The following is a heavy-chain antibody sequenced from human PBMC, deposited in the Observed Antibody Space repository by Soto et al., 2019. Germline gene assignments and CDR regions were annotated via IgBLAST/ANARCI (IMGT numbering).Heavy chain of an antibody. D-gene: IGHD3-22*01. V-gene: IGHV2-26*01. Sequence: QVTLKESGPVLAKPTETLTLTCTVSGFSLSNARMGVSWIRQPPGKALEWLAHIFSNDEKSYSTSLKSRLTISKDTSKSQVVLTMTNMDPVDTATYYCARMEEIVVDNIRMDAFDIWGQGTMVTVSS. CDR2: IFSNDEK. CDR3: ARMEEIVVDNIRMDAFDI. CDR1: GFSLSNARMG. J-gene: IGHJ3*02.